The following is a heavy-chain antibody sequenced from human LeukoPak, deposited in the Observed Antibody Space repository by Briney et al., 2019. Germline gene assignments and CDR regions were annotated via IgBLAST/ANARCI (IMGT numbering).Heavy chain of an antibody. Sequence: PSETLSLTCTVSGGSISSSSYYWGWIRQPPGKWLEWIGSIYYSGSTYYNPSLKSRVTISVDTSKNQFSLKLSSVTAADTAVYYCARQMRGYYYDSSGHFDYWGQGTLVTVSS. J-gene: IGHJ4*02. D-gene: IGHD3-22*01. CDR1: GGSISSSSYY. CDR3: ARQMRGYYYDSSGHFDY. V-gene: IGHV4-39*01. CDR2: IYYSGST.